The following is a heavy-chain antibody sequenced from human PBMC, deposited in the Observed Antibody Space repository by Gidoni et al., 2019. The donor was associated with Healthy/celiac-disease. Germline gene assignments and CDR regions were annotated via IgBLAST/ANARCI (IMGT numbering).Heavy chain of an antibody. CDR2: ISDSGGST. CDR3: AKGGRWLQSALSDY. V-gene: IGHV3-23*01. D-gene: IGHD3-16*01. Sequence: EVQLLESGGGLVQPGGSLRLSCAASGFTFSSYAMSWVRQAPGKGLEWVSAISDSGGSTYYADSVKGRFTISRDNSKNTLYLQMNSLRAEDTAVYYCAKGGRWLQSALSDYWGQGTLVTVSS. CDR1: GFTFSSYA. J-gene: IGHJ4*02.